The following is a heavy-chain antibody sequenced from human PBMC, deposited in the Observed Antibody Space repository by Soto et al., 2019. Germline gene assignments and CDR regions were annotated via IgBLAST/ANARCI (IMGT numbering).Heavy chain of an antibody. V-gene: IGHV3-74*01. CDR3: ARGVRGSYGLDI. CDR2: IYTDGSRT. D-gene: IGHD4-17*01. CDR1: GFTFSDYW. J-gene: IGHJ3*02. Sequence: EVQLVESGGGLVQPGGSLRLSCAVSGFTFSDYWMHWVRQAPGKGLVWVSRIYTDGSRTNYADSVKGRFTISRDNAENTLYLQMKSLRAEATAVYYCARGVRGSYGLDIWGQGTMVTVSS.